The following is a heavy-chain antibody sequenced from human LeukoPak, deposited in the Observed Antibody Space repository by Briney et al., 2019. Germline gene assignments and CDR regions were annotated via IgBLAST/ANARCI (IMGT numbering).Heavy chain of an antibody. CDR2: VHSDGSST. D-gene: IGHD3-22*01. CDR3: AKDRDSLDY. CDR1: GFTFSGYW. Sequence: GGSLRLSCAASGFTFSGYWMHWVRQAPGKGLVWVSRVHSDGSSTTYADSVKGRFTISRDNSKNTLYLQMNSLRAEDTAVYYCAKDRDSLDYWGQGTLVTVSS. J-gene: IGHJ4*02. V-gene: IGHV3-74*01.